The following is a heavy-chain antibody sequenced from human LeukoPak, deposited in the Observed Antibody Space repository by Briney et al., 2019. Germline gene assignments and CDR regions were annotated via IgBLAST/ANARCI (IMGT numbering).Heavy chain of an antibody. CDR1: GFTFSSYA. Sequence: HSGGSLRLSCAASGFTFSSYAMSWVRQAPGKGLEWASAISGSGGSTYYADSVKGRFTISRDNSKNTLYLQMNSLRAEDTAVYYCVTAPYGDYYYYMDVWGKGTTVTISS. D-gene: IGHD4-17*01. J-gene: IGHJ6*03. V-gene: IGHV3-23*01. CDR3: VTAPYGDYYYYMDV. CDR2: ISGSGGST.